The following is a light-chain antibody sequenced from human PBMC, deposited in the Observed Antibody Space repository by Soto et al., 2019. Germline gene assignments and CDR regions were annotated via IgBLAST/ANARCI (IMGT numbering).Light chain of an antibody. CDR3: QQANSFPIT. Sequence: DIQMTQSPSSVSASVGDRVTITCRASQGISSWLAWYQKKPGKAPNLLIYAASSLQSGVPSRFSGSESETDFTLTISSLQPEDCAIYFCQQANSFPITFGQGTRLEIK. V-gene: IGKV1-12*01. CDR1: QGISSW. J-gene: IGKJ5*01. CDR2: AAS.